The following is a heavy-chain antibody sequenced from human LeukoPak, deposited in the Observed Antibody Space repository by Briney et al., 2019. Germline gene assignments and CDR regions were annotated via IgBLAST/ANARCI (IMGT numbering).Heavy chain of an antibody. CDR3: ARFVVVTAGDY. V-gene: IGHV3-74*01. Sequence: GGSLRLSCSASGFTLSNYWMHWVRQAPGKGLVWVARLHSNGAFTTYADSVKGRFTISRDTAKNTLYHQMNSLRVEDTAVYYCARFVVVTAGDYWGQGTLVTVSS. CDR1: GFTLSNYW. CDR2: LHSNGAFT. J-gene: IGHJ4*01. D-gene: IGHD2-21*02.